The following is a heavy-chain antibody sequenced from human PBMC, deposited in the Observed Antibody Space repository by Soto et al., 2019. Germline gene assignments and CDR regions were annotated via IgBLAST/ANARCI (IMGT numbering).Heavy chain of an antibody. CDR3: ARVCSGGSCLEY. Sequence: QVQLVQSGAEVKKPGSSVKVSCKASGDTFRNYAISWVRQAPGQGPEWMGRINPILGVANYTQKFQDRVTITADKSTSTAYMELSSLTSEDTAVYYCARVCSGGSCLEYWGQGTLVTVSS. J-gene: IGHJ4*02. CDR1: GDTFRNYA. CDR2: INPILGVA. V-gene: IGHV1-69*04. D-gene: IGHD2-15*01.